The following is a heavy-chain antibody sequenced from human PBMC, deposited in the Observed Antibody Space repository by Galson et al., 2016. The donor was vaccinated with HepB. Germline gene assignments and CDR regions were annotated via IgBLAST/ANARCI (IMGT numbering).Heavy chain of an antibody. Sequence: VRQAPGQGLEWMGYITTYSGDTYYAPNLQGRVTMTTDTSTRTAYMELRSLRSDDTAVYYCARDRDNYGSGSDYWGQGTLVTVSS. CDR2: ITTYSGDT. V-gene: IGHV1-18*01. CDR3: ARDRDNYGSGSDY. J-gene: IGHJ4*02. D-gene: IGHD3-10*01.